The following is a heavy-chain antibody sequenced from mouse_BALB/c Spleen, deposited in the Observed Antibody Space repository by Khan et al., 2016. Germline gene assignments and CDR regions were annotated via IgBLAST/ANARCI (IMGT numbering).Heavy chain of an antibody. CDR1: GYSITSDYA. CDR3: ARLESAWFAY. Sequence: VQLKESGPVLVKPSQSLSLTCTVTGYSITSDYAWNWIRQFPGNKLEWMGYINYSGSTSYNPSLKSRISITRDTSKNQFFLQLNSVTTEATATYYCARLESAWFAYWGQGTLVTVSA. CDR2: INYSGST. J-gene: IGHJ3*01. V-gene: IGHV3-2*02.